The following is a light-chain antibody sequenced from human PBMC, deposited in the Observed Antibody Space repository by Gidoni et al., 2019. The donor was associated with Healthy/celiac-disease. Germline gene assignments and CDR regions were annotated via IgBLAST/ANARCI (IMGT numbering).Light chain of an antibody. Sequence: DIVMTQSPDSLAVSLGERATINCKSSQSVLYRSNNKNKDYLAWYQQKPGQPPKLLIYWASTRESGVPDRFSGSGSGTDFTLTISSLQAEDVAVYYCQQSYSTPPTFGQGTKVEIK. CDR2: WAS. CDR3: QQSYSTPPT. CDR1: QSVLYRSNNKNKDY. J-gene: IGKJ1*01. V-gene: IGKV4-1*01.